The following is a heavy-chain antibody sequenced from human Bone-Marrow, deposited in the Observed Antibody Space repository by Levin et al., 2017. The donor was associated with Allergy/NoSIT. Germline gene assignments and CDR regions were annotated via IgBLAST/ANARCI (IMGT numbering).Heavy chain of an antibody. CDR1: GFTFSTHD. J-gene: IGHJ6*02. Sequence: GGSLRLSCAASGFTFSTHDMHWVRQIRGKGPEWVGVITSSGDTYYGGSLEGRFSISRDDSTNSLYLHMNSLRVGDTAVYFCARDGRILAPSDSSGDAYYYGMDVWGQGTSVTVS. CDR3: ARDGRILAPSDSSGDAYYYGMDV. D-gene: IGHD3-22*01. CDR2: ITSSGDT. V-gene: IGHV3-13*04.